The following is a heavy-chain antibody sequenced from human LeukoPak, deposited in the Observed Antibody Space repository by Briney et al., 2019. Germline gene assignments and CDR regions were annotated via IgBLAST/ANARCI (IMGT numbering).Heavy chain of an antibody. D-gene: IGHD6-6*01. Sequence: PSETLSLTCTVSGGSISSSSYYWGWIRQPPGKGLEWIGSIYYSGSTYYNPSLKSRVTISVDTSKNQFSLKLSSVTAADTTVYYSIGSHSSSSGGFDYWGQGTLVTVSS. J-gene: IGHJ4*02. CDR3: IGSHSSSSGGFDY. CDR1: GGSISSSSYY. V-gene: IGHV4-39*01. CDR2: IYYSGST.